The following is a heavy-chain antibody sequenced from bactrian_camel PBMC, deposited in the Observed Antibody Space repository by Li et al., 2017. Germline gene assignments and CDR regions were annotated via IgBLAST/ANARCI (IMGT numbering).Heavy chain of an antibody. CDR1: ESGDITKC. V-gene: IGHV3S53*01. CDR3: ASNSDYWRWAYASGSNR. D-gene: IGHD4*01. CDR2: ICPSYGVT. Sequence: HVQLVESGGGSVQAGGTLTLSCVASESGDITKCMGWYRRAPGKELEVVAAICPSYGVTKYADTVEGRFTISQDNAKNMVYLQMTSLRPEDTGMYYCASNSDYWRWAYASGSNRWGQGTQVTVS. J-gene: IGHJ4*01.